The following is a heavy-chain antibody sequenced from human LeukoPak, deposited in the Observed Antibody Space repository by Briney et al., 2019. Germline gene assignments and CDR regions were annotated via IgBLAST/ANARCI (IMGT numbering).Heavy chain of an antibody. J-gene: IGHJ4*02. CDR3: ATDRPHGIVGATTFYNY. CDR1: GYTLAELS. D-gene: IGHD1-26*01. V-gene: IGHV1-24*01. Sequence: GASVKVSCKVSGYTLAELSMHWVRQAPGKGHEWMGGFDPEDGETIYAQKFQGRVTMTEDTSTDTAYMELSSLRSEDTAVYYCATDRPHGIVGATTFYNYWGQGTLVTVSS. CDR2: FDPEDGET.